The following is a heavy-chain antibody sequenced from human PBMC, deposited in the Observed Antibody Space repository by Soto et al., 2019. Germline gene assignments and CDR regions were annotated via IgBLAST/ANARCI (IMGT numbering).Heavy chain of an antibody. Sequence: QITLKESGPTLVKPTQTLTLTCTFSGFSLSTSGVGVDWIRQPPGKALEWLALIYWDDDKRYNPSLKSRLTSTKDTSKNQVVLTTTNMDPVDTATDYCAHRVGGNVDYWGQGSLVTVSS. D-gene: IGHD3-3*01. CDR1: GFSLSTSGVG. CDR3: AHRVGGNVDY. J-gene: IGHJ4*02. CDR2: IYWDDDK. V-gene: IGHV2-5*02.